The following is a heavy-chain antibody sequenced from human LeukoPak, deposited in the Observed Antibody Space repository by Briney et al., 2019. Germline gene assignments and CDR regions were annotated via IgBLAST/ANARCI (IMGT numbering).Heavy chain of an antibody. D-gene: IGHD3-22*01. Sequence: GGSLRLSCAASGFTFSSYAMSWVRQAPGKGLEWVSAISGSGGSTYYADSVKGRFTISRDNSKNTLYLQMNSLRAEDTAVYYCAKEYYYDSSVPNWFDPWGQGTLVTVSS. CDR1: GFTFSSYA. V-gene: IGHV3-23*01. CDR2: ISGSGGST. CDR3: AKEYYYDSSVPNWFDP. J-gene: IGHJ5*02.